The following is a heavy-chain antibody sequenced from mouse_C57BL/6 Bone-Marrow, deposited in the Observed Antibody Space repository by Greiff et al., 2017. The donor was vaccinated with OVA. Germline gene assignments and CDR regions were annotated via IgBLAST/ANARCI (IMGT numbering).Heavy chain of an antibody. J-gene: IGHJ1*03. Sequence: QVQLQQSGAELARPGASVKLSCKASGYTFTSYGISWVKQRTGQGLEWIGEIYPRSGNTYYNEKVKGRATLTADKSSSTAYMEIRSLTSEDSAVYVCARRAYYCSSYDWYFDVWGTGTTVTVSS. CDR3: ARRAYYCSSYDWYFDV. D-gene: IGHD1-1*01. V-gene: IGHV1-81*01. CDR1: GYTFTSYG. CDR2: IYPRSGNT.